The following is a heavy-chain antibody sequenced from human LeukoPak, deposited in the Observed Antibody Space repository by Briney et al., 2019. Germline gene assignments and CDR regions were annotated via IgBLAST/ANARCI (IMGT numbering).Heavy chain of an antibody. J-gene: IGHJ4*02. Sequence: GGSLRLSCAASGFTFSSYAMHWVRHAPGKGLVWVSRINSDGSSTSYADSVKGRFTISRDNAKNTLYLQMNSLRAEDTAVYYCAPSRSSSGSNGLDYWGQGTLVTVSS. V-gene: IGHV3-74*01. D-gene: IGHD6-19*01. CDR1: GFTFSSYA. CDR3: APSRSSSGSNGLDY. CDR2: INSDGSST.